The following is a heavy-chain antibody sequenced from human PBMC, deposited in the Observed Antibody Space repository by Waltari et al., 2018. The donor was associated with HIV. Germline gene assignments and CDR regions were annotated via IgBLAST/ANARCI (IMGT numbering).Heavy chain of an antibody. CDR2: INVHTGKF. D-gene: IGHD1-26*01. V-gene: IGHV1-18*01. CDR1: ASNFTNFG. Sequence: QAHLVQSGAEVKKPGASVKLSCRPSASNFTNFGISWLRPAPGKGREWLGWINVHTGKFNYQQKFRGRVTRTTDTSTNTAYMELTSLKSDDTAVYYCARGSRIWELDPWGQGTLVTVSS. CDR3: ARGSRIWELDP. J-gene: IGHJ5*02.